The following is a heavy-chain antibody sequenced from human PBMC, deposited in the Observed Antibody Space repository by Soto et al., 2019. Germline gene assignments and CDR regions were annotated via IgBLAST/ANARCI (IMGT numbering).Heavy chain of an antibody. V-gene: IGHV3-30*18. D-gene: IGHD3-22*01. CDR2: ISSDGNKK. J-gene: IGHJ4*02. Sequence: VQLVQSGGGVVQPGRSLRLSCVASGFTFSADGMHWVRQAPGKGLEWVSAISSDGNKKDYGDSVKGRFTIPRDNSKNTLYLQMNSMRAEYTARYYCAKDGGVYDGSGAFSDYFDYWGQGNLVNVSS. CDR1: GFTFSADG. CDR3: AKDGGVYDGSGAFSDYFDY.